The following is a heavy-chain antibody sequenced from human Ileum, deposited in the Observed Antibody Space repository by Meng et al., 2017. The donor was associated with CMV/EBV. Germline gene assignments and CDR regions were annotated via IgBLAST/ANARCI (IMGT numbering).Heavy chain of an antibody. CDR1: GYTFTSYG. Sequence: ASVKVSCKASGYTFTSYGISWVRQAPGQGLEWMGWISAYNGNTNYAQKLQGRVTMTTDTSTSTAYMELRSLRSDDPAVYYCARDRFPGHSGSYPLGYWGQGTLVTVSS. CDR3: ARDRFPGHSGSYPLGY. D-gene: IGHD1-26*01. J-gene: IGHJ4*02. CDR2: ISAYNGNT. V-gene: IGHV1-18*01.